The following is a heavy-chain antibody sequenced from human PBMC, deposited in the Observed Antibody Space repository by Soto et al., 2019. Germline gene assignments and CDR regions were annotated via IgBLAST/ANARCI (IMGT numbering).Heavy chain of an antibody. Sequence: GSLRLSCAASGFTFSSYAMSWVRQAPGKGLEWVSAISGSGGSTYYADSVKGRFTISRDNSKNTLYLQMNSLRAEDTAVYYCAKAPYGSGSYMYFDYWGQGTLVTVSS. CDR2: ISGSGGST. CDR1: GFTFSSYA. CDR3: AKAPYGSGSYMYFDY. V-gene: IGHV3-23*01. J-gene: IGHJ4*02. D-gene: IGHD3-10*01.